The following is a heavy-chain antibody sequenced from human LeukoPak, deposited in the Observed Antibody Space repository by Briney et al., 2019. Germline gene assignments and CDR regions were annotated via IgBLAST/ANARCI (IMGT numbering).Heavy chain of an antibody. Sequence: KSSGTLSLTCAVSGGSISSSNWWSWVRQPPGKGLEWIGEIYHSGSTNYNPSLKSRVTISVDKSKNQFSLKLSSVTAADTAVYYCAREFLPPSDYYDSSGYYYGYFDYWGQGTLVTVSS. J-gene: IGHJ4*02. V-gene: IGHV4-4*02. CDR2: IYHSGST. CDR3: AREFLPPSDYYDSSGYYYGYFDY. CDR1: GGSISSSNW. D-gene: IGHD3-22*01.